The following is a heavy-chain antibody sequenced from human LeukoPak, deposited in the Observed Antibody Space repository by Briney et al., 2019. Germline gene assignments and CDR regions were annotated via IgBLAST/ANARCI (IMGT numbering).Heavy chain of an antibody. CDR1: GFTFSNYA. CDR2: FSGSGGGT. V-gene: IGHV3-23*01. CDR3: AREGYGGNGAGI. J-gene: IGHJ3*02. D-gene: IGHD4-23*01. Sequence: PGGSLRLSCAASGFTFSNYAMTWVRQAPGKGLERVSTFSGSGGGTYYADSVKGRFTISRDNSKNTLYLQMNSLRAEDTAVYYCAREGYGGNGAGIWGQGTMVTVSS.